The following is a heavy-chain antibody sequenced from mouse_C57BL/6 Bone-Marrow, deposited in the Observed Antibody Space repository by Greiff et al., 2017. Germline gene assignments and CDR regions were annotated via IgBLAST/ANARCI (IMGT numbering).Heavy chain of an antibody. J-gene: IGHJ3*01. CDR1: GYTFTSYW. D-gene: IGHD1-1*01. Sequence: QVQLQQPGAELVRPGSSVKLSCKASGYTFTSYWMDWVKQRPGQGLEWIGTIYPSDSETHYNQKFKDKATLTVDKSSSTAYMQISSLTSEDSAVYYCARGITTVVPVAYWGQGTLVTVSA. CDR3: ARGITTVVPVAY. V-gene: IGHV1-61*01. CDR2: IYPSDSET.